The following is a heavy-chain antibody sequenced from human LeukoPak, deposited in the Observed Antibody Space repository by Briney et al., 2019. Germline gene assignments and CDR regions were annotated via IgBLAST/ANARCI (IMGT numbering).Heavy chain of an antibody. J-gene: IGHJ6*02. CDR3: ASSSSSDYYYYGMDV. Sequence: GRSLRLSCAASGFTFDDYAMHWVRQAPGKGLEWVSGISRNSGSIGYADSVKGRFTISRDNAKNSLYLQMNSLRAEDTALYYCASSSSSDYYYYGMDVWGQGTTVTVSS. CDR1: GFTFDDYA. D-gene: IGHD6-6*01. CDR2: ISRNSGSI. V-gene: IGHV3-9*01.